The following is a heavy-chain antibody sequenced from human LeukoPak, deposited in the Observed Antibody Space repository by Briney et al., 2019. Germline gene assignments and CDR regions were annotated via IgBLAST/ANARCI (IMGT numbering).Heavy chain of an antibody. CDR3: ARLPAYCSSTSCYVDY. Sequence: GGSLRLSCAASGFTLSMHWMTWIRQAPGKGLEWVANIKQDGSEKQYVDSVRGRFTISRDNAKNSLYLQMNSLRAEDTAVFYCARLPAYCSSTSCYVDYWGQGTLVTVSS. D-gene: IGHD2-2*01. CDR2: IKQDGSEK. V-gene: IGHV3-7*01. J-gene: IGHJ4*02. CDR1: GFTLSMHW.